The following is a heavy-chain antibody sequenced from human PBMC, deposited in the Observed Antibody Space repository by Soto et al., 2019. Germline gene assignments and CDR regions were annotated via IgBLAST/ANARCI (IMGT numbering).Heavy chain of an antibody. CDR2: IYYSGST. CDR3: PRSPETLFPLDY. D-gene: IGHD3-10*02. CDR1: GGSISSGGYY. J-gene: IGHJ4*02. Sequence: SETLSLTCTVSGGSISSGGYYWSWIRQHPGKGLEWIGYIYYSGSTYYNPSLKSRVTISVDTSKNQFSLKLSSVTAADTAVYYCPRSPETLFPLDYWGQGTLVTVSS. V-gene: IGHV4-31*03.